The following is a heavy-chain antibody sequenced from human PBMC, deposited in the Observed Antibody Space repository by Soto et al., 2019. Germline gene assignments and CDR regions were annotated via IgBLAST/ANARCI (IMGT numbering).Heavy chain of an antibody. CDR2: ISGSGGSP. D-gene: IGHD2-15*01. V-gene: IGHV3-23*01. J-gene: IGHJ4*01. Sequence: PGGSLRLSCAASGFTFNSYTMAWVRQAPGKWLEWVSSISGSGGSPSYADSVQGRFTISRDNSRNTLSLQMNSLRAEDTATYYCAKARCSGNSCYVPDYWGHGSLVTVS. CDR3: AKARCSGNSCYVPDY. CDR1: GFTFNSYT.